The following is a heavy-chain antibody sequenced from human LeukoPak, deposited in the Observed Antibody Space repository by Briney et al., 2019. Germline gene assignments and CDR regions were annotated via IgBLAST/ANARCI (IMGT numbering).Heavy chain of an antibody. D-gene: IGHD3-3*01. Sequence: PGGSLRLSXAASGFTFSSYGMHWVRQAPGKGLEWVAFIRYDGSNKYYADSVKGRFTISRDNSKNTLYLQMNSLRAEDTAVYYCAKGFFWSGYYPFDYWGQGTLVTVSS. J-gene: IGHJ4*02. CDR1: GFTFSSYG. V-gene: IGHV3-30*02. CDR3: AKGFFWSGYYPFDY. CDR2: IRYDGSNK.